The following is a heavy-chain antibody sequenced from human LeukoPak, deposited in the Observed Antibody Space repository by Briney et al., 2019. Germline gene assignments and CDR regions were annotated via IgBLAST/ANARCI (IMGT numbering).Heavy chain of an antibody. D-gene: IGHD5-18*01. J-gene: IGHJ3*02. V-gene: IGHV5-51*01. CDR1: GYSFTSYW. Sequence: GESLKISCKGSGYSFTSYWIGWVRQMPGKGLEWMGIIYPGDSDTRYSPSFQGQVTISADKSISTAYLQWSSLKASDTAMYFCARDTTMGSPDAFDIWAKEQWSPSLQ. CDR2: IYPGDSDT. CDR3: ARDTTMGSPDAFDI.